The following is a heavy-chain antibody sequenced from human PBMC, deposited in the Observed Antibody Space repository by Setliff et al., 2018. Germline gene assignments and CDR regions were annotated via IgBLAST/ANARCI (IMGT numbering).Heavy chain of an antibody. CDR3: ARDKATYYDSSGYYFTSSMDV. J-gene: IGHJ6*02. D-gene: IGHD3-22*01. CDR1: GYTFTSYG. CDR2: ISAYNGNT. Sequence: ASVKVSCKASGYTFTSYGISWVRQAPGQGLEWMGWISAYNGNTNYAQKLQGRVTMATDTSTSTAYMELRSLRSDDTAVYYCARDKATYYDSSGYYFTSSMDVWGQGTTVTVSS. V-gene: IGHV1-18*01.